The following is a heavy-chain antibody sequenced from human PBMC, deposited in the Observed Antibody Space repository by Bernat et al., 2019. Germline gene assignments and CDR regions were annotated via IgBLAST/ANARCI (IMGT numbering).Heavy chain of an antibody. CDR1: GGSFSGYY. CDR3: ARGTAGWFDP. D-gene: IGHD2-21*02. CDR2: INHSGST. Sequence: QVQLQQWGAGLLKPSETLSLTCAVYGGSFSGYYWSWIRQPPGKGLEWIGEINHSGSTNYNPSLKSRVTISVDTSKNQFSLKLSSVTAADTAVYYGARGTAGWFDPWGQGTLVTVSS. J-gene: IGHJ5*02. V-gene: IGHV4-34*01.